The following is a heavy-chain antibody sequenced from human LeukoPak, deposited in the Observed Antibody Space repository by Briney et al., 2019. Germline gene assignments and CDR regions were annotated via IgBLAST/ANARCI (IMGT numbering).Heavy chain of an antibody. V-gene: IGHV1-69*05. CDR1: GGTFSSYA. Sequence: AASVKVSCKASGGTFSSYAISWVRQAPGQGLEWMGGIIPIFGTANYAQKFQGRVTITTDESTSPAYMELSSLRSEDTAVYYCARTAETIYYYDSSGYEPTFDYWGQGTLVTVSS. J-gene: IGHJ4*02. CDR3: ARTAETIYYYDSSGYEPTFDY. D-gene: IGHD3-22*01. CDR2: IIPIFGTA.